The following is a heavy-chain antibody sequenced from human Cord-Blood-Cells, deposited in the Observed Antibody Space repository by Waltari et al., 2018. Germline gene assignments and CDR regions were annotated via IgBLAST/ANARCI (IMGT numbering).Heavy chain of an antibody. CDR2: ITPILGIA. CDR1: GGTFSSYA. CDR3: ARRLTGEYWFDP. D-gene: IGHD7-27*01. J-gene: IGHJ5*02. Sequence: QVQLVQSGAEVKKPGSSVKVSCKASGGTFSSYAISWVRQAPGKGLEWMGRITPILGIANDAQKFQGRVTITADKSTSTAYMELSSLRSEDTAVYYCARRLTGEYWFDPWGQGTLVTVSS. V-gene: IGHV1-69*09.